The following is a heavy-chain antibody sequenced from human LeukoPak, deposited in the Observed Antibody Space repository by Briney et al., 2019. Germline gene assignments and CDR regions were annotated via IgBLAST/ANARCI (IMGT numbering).Heavy chain of an antibody. J-gene: IGHJ6*01. CDR2: IYSGGST. Sequence: GGSLRLSCAASGFTVSSYYMTWVRQAPGKGLEWVSVIYSGGSTYYADSVKGRVAISRDNSKNTVFLQMNSVRAADTALYYCARSYSNLLFGMDVWAQSTTVTVSS. D-gene: IGHD4-11*01. CDR1: GFTVSSYY. V-gene: IGHV3-66*01. CDR3: ARSYSNLLFGMDV.